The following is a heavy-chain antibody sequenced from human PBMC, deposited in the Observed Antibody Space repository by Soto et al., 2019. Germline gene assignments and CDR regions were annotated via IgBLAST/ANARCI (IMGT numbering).Heavy chain of an antibody. CDR1: GFTFSSYA. Sequence: EVQLLESGGGLVQPGGSLRLSCAASGFTFSSYAMSWVRQAPGKGLEWVSAISGSGGSTYYADSVKGRFTISRDNSKNTLYLQMNSLRAEDTAVYYCAKAYVPAAMIYYYYMDVWGKGTTVTVSS. CDR3: AKAYVPAAMIYYYYMDV. V-gene: IGHV3-23*01. CDR2: ISGSGGST. D-gene: IGHD2-2*01. J-gene: IGHJ6*03.